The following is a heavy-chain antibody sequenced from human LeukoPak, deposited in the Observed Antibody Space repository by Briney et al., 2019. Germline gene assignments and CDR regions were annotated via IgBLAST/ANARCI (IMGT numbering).Heavy chain of an antibody. D-gene: IGHD3-16*01. Sequence: GGSLRLSCAASGFTFSSYWMSWVRQAPGKGLEWVANIKQDGSEKYYVDSAKGRFTISRDNAKNSLYLQMNSLRAEDTAVYYCARAGYDYVFDYWGQGPLVTVAS. J-gene: IGHJ4*02. V-gene: IGHV3-7*04. CDR3: ARAGYDYVFDY. CDR2: IKQDGSEK. CDR1: GFTFSSYW.